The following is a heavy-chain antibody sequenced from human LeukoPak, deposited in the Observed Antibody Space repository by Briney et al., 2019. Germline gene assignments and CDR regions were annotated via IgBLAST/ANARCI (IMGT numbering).Heavy chain of an antibody. CDR1: GFTFSIYE. CDR3: ARNDVSWYYYGMDV. D-gene: IGHD1-1*01. Sequence: GGSLRLSCAAPGFTFSIYEMNWVRQAPGKGLEWVSYISSSGSTIYYADSVKGRFTISRDNAKNSLYLQMNSLRAEDTAVYYCARNDVSWYYYGMDVWGKGTTVTVSS. J-gene: IGHJ6*04. CDR2: ISSSGSTI. V-gene: IGHV3-48*03.